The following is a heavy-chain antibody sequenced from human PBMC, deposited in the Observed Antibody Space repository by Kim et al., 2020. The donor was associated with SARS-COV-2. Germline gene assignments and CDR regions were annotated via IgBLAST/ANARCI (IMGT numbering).Heavy chain of an antibody. CDR1: GLTFSSYG. CDR3: AKDLNVPQEDY. D-gene: IGHD2-15*01. J-gene: IGHJ4*02. CDR2: ISYDGSNK. Sequence: GGSLRLSCAASGLTFSSYGMHWVRQAPGKGLEWVAVISYDGSNKYYADSVKGRFTISRDNSKSTLYLQMNSLRVEDTAMYYCAKDLNVPQEDYWGQGTLVTVSS. V-gene: IGHV3-30*18.